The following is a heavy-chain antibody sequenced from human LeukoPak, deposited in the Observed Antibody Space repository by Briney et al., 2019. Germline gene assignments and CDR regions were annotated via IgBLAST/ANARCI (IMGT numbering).Heavy chain of an antibody. CDR3: ARDNSVGDIAWWFDP. CDR1: GYSFTSHY. J-gene: IGHJ5*02. Sequence: ASVKVSCKASGYSFTSHYMHWVRQAPGQGLEWLGLINPSGSSTLYAQKFQGRVTMTRDMSTTTDYMELSSLRPEDTAVYYCARDNSVGDIAWWFDPWGQGTLVSVSS. D-gene: IGHD3-16*02. V-gene: IGHV1-46*01. CDR2: INPSGSST.